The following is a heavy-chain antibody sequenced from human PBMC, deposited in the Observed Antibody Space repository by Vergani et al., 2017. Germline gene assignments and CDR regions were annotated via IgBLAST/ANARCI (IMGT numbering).Heavy chain of an antibody. CDR1: GFSVSNSDYF. CDR2: VMPSGMT. J-gene: IGHJ6*03. Sequence: QVQLQESGPGVVKPSQTLSLTCTVSGFSVSNSDYFWTWIRQPAGKGLEWIGRVMPSGMTNYNPSLESRVTMSVDTSKDHFSLRLDSVTVADTAVYYCARYRLGYLDVWGKGTPVTVSS. CDR3: ARYRLGYLDV. V-gene: IGHV4-61*02. D-gene: IGHD3-16*02.